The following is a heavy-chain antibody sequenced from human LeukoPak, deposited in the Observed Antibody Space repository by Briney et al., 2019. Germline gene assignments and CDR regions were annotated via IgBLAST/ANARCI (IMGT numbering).Heavy chain of an antibody. CDR1: GFTFSNYG. D-gene: IGHD4-17*01. Sequence: GGSLRLSCAVSGFTFSNYGMNWLRQAPGKGLDWVSFISSGSRSIYYADSVKGRFTISRDNAKNSLYLQMNSLRTEDTAVYYCARDNYDYGDYYFDYWGQETLVTVSS. CDR2: ISSGSRSI. J-gene: IGHJ4*02. CDR3: ARDNYDYGDYYFDY. V-gene: IGHV3-21*01.